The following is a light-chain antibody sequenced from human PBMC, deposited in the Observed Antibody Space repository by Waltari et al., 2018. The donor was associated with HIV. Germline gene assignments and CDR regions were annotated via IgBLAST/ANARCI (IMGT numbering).Light chain of an antibody. CDR3: QQSYNTPYT. CDR1: QSINTY. Sequence: DIQMTQSPSSLSASIGDRVTITCRASQSINTYLNWYQHKPGKAPKVLIYVTSNLQSGVPSRFSGSGFGTDFTLTISSLQPDDFAIYYCQQSYNTPYTFGQGPSWRS. V-gene: IGKV1-39*01. J-gene: IGKJ2*01. CDR2: VTS.